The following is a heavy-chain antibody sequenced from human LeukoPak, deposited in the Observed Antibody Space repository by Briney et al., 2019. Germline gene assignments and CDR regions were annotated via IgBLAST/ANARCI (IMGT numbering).Heavy chain of an antibody. CDR3: AKAGYGGYLGGYFDY. D-gene: IGHD5-12*01. Sequence: QPGGSLRLSCAASGFTFSSYAMSWVRQAPGKGLEWVSGISGSTYYAESVKGRFTISRDTSKNTLFLQMNGLRAEDTAVYFCAKAGYGGYLGGYFDYWGQGTLVTVSS. CDR2: ISGST. J-gene: IGHJ4*02. V-gene: IGHV3-23*01. CDR1: GFTFSSYA.